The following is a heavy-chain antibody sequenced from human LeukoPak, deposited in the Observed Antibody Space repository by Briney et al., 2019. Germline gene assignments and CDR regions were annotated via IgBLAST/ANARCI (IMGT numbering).Heavy chain of an antibody. J-gene: IGHJ4*02. CDR1: GGSISSGDYY. V-gene: IGHV4-30-4*01. CDR2: IYYSGST. Sequence: SETLSLTCTVSGGSISSGDYYWSWIRQPPGKGLEWIGYIYYSGSTYYNPSLKSRVTISVDTSKNQFSLKLSSVTAADTAVYYCARTGVVVAATLFDYWGQGTLVTVSS. D-gene: IGHD2-15*01. CDR3: ARTGVVVAATLFDY.